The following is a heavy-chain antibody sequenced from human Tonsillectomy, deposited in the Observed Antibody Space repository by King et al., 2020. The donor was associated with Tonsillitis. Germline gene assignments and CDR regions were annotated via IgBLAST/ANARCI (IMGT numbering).Heavy chain of an antibody. V-gene: IGHV3-53*02. CDR2: IYIGGST. Sequence: VQLVETGGGLIQPGGSLRLSCAASGFTVSSNYMSWVRQAPGKGLEWGSIIYIGGSTYYAYSVKGRFTISRDNSKNTVYLQMKSLRAEDTAVYYCARDREDYYYYYMDVWGKGTTVTVSS. D-gene: IGHD1-26*01. CDR1: GFTVSSNY. CDR3: ARDREDYYYYYMDV. J-gene: IGHJ6*03.